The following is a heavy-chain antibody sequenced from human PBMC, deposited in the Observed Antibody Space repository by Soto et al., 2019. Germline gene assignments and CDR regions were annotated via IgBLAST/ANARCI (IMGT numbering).Heavy chain of an antibody. D-gene: IGHD2-2*01. CDR2: ISSSSSYI. CDR3: ARGFYCSSTSCYAFDY. CDR1: GFTFSSYS. V-gene: IGHV3-21*01. Sequence: EVQLVESGGGLVKPGGSLRLSCAASGFTFSSYSMNWVRQAPGKGLEWVSSISSSSSYIYYADSVKGRFTISRDNAKNSLYLQMNSLRAEDTAVYYCARGFYCSSTSCYAFDYWGQGTLVTVSS. J-gene: IGHJ4*02.